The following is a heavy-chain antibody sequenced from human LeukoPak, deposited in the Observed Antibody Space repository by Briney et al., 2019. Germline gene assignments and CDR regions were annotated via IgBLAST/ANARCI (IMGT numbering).Heavy chain of an antibody. D-gene: IGHD2-2*01. V-gene: IGHV1-2*02. CDR3: AREVVPAATYMDV. CDR2: INPNSGGT. CDR1: VYTFTGYY. Sequence: ASVKVSCKASVYTFTGYYMHWVRQAPGQGREWMGWINPNSGGTNYAQKFQGRVTMTRDTSISTAYMELSRLRSDDTAVYYCAREVVPAATYMDVWGKGTTVTISS. J-gene: IGHJ6*03.